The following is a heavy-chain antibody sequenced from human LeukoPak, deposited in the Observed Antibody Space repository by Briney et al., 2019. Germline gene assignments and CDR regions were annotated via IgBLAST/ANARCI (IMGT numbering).Heavy chain of an antibody. Sequence: PGGSLRLSCAASGFTFSSYSMNWVRQAPGKGLEWVSAISGSGGSTYYADSVKGRFTISRDNSKNTLYLQMNSLRAEDTAVYYCANWLRYFDWSFDYWGQGTLVTVSS. D-gene: IGHD3-9*01. J-gene: IGHJ4*02. V-gene: IGHV3-23*01. CDR1: GFTFSSYS. CDR2: ISGSGGST. CDR3: ANWLRYFDWSFDY.